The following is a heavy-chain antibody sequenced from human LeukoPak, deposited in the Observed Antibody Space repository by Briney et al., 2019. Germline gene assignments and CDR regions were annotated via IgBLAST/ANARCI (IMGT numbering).Heavy chain of an antibody. CDR3: ARVFSLYYDFWSGYYETDY. Sequence: GGSLRLSCAASGFTFSSYNMNWVRQAPGKGLEWVSSISTSSSYIYYADSVKGRFTISRDNAKNSLYLQMNSLRAEDTAVYYCARVFSLYYDFWSGYYETDYWGQGTLVTVSS. V-gene: IGHV3-21*01. J-gene: IGHJ4*02. D-gene: IGHD3-3*01. CDR2: ISTSSSYI. CDR1: GFTFSSYN.